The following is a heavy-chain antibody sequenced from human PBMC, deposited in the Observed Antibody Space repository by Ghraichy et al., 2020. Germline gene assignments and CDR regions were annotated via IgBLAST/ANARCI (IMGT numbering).Heavy chain of an antibody. V-gene: IGHV4-34*01. CDR2: INHGGST. D-gene: IGHD2-15*01. J-gene: IGHJ4*02. CDR1: GESFSAYF. CDR3: ATAGYCAGGSCPRYFDS. Sequence: SPTLSLTCDVYGESFSAYFRSWIRQPPGKGLEWIGEINHGGSTNYNPSLKRRVTISVDTSKNQFSLRLSSVTAADTAVYYCATAGYCAGGSCPRYFDSWGQGTLVTVSS.